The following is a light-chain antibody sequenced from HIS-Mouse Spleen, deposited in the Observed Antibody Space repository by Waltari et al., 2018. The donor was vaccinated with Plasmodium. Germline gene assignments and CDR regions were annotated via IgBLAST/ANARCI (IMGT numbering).Light chain of an antibody. Sequence: SYELTQPPPVSVSPGQTARITCSGDALPKTYAYWYQQKSGQAPVLVSYEDSKRPSGIPERFSGSSSGTMATLTISGAQVEDEADYYCYSTDSSGNHRVFGGGTKLTVL. CDR3: YSTDSSGNHRV. J-gene: IGLJ3*02. CDR2: EDS. CDR1: ALPKTY. V-gene: IGLV3-10*01.